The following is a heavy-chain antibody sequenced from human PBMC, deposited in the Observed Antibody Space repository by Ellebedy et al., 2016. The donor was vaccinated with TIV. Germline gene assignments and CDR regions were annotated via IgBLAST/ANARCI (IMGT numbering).Heavy chain of an antibody. J-gene: IGHJ2*01. V-gene: IGHV3-66*01. CDR2: IYSGGST. D-gene: IGHD3-22*01. Sequence: GGSLRLSCAASGFTVSSNYMSWVRQAPGKGLEWVSVIYSGGSTYYSDSVKGRFTIPRDNPKTTLYLQMNSLRAEDTAVYYCARSSGDYDSSGYYPNWYFDLWGRGTLVTVSS. CDR1: GFTVSSNY. CDR3: ARSSGDYDSSGYYPNWYFDL.